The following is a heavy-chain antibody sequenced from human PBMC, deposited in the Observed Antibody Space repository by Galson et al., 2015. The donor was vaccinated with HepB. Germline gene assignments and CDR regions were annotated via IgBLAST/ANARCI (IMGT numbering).Heavy chain of an antibody. J-gene: IGHJ6*02. V-gene: IGHV3-30*03. CDR1: GITFSTFG. CDR2: ISFDGNDR. CDR3: ARDPQDSGYEYYYYYGMDV. Sequence: SLRLSCAVSGITFSTFGMHWVRQAPGKGLEWVALISFDGNDRYYADSAKGRFTISRDNSKNTLYLQMDSLRGDDTAVYYCARDPQDSGYEYYYYYGMDVWGQGTTVTVSS. D-gene: IGHD5-12*01.